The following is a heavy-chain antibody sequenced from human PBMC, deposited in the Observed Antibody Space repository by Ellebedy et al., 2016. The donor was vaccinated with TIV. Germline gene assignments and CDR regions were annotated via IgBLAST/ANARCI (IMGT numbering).Heavy chain of an antibody. Sequence: MPSETLSLTCTVSGGSIRSYYWSWIRQPPGKGLEWIGYIYYSGRGSSNYNPSLKSRVTISVDTAKNQFSLKLSSVTAADTAVYYCAREAADTFDSWGQGTLVTVSS. CDR2: IYYSGRGSS. CDR1: GGSIRSYY. CDR3: AREAADTFDS. V-gene: IGHV4-59*01. J-gene: IGHJ4*02. D-gene: IGHD5-18*01.